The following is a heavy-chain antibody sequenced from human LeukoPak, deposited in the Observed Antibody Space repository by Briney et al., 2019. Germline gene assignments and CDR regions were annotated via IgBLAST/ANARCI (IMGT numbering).Heavy chain of an antibody. J-gene: IGHJ6*02. CDR2: INHNGNVN. D-gene: IGHD4-11*01. CDR3: ARAPHYSNYGPYYYGMDV. V-gene: IGHV3-7*01. Sequence: GGSLRLSCAASGFTFSSYWMNWARQAPGKGLEWVASINHNGNVNYYVDSVKGRFTISRDNAKNSLYLQMNSLRAEDTAVYYCARAPHYSNYGPYYYGMDVWGQGTTVTVSS. CDR1: GFTFSSYW.